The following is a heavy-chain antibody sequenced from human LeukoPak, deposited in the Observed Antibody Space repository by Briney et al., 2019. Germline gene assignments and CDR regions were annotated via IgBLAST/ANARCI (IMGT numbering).Heavy chain of an antibody. CDR3: AKDPFIILPTARYMDV. Sequence: PGGSLRLSCLVSGFSLSNYGMHWVRQAPGKGLEWVAFIRYDGSNKYYADSVKGRFTISRDNSKDTLYLQMNSLRAEDTAVFHCAKDPFIILPTARYMDVWGKGTTVTVSS. J-gene: IGHJ6*03. D-gene: IGHD3-3*01. CDR1: GFSLSNYG. CDR2: IRYDGSNK. V-gene: IGHV3-30*02.